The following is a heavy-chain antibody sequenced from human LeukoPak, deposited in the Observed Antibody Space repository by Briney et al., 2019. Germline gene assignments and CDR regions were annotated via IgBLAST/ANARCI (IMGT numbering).Heavy chain of an antibody. J-gene: IGHJ4*02. CDR3: ARHGGSYYDILTGYYELYYFDY. Sequence: SETLSLTCAVSDGSINSGDYSWSWIRQPPGKGLEWIGYIYYSGSTNYNPSLKSRVTISVDTSKNQFSLKLSSVTAADTAVYYCARHGGSYYDILTGYYELYYFDYWGQGTLVTVSS. CDR1: DGSINSGDYS. CDR2: IYYSGST. V-gene: IGHV4-61*08. D-gene: IGHD3-9*01.